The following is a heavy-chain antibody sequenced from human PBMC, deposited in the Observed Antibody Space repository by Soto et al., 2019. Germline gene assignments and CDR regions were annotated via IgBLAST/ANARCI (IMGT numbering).Heavy chain of an antibody. J-gene: IGHJ4*02. CDR1: GGSISSSSYY. Sequence: PSETLSLTCTVSGGSISSSSYYWGWIRQPPGKGLEWIGFISYSGSTYYNASLKSRVTISVDTSKNQFSLNLSFVTAADTAVYYCARLGALPGDYVFDYWGQGTLVTVSS. CDR3: ARLGALPGDYVFDY. CDR2: ISYSGST. V-gene: IGHV4-39*07. D-gene: IGHD4-17*01.